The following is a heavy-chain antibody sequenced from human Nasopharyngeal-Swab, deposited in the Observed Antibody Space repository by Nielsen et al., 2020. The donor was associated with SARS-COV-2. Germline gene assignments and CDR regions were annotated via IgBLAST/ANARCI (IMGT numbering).Heavy chain of an antibody. CDR1: GVSISSTSYS. CDR3: ARLCLCREPIH. D-gene: IGHD1-26*01. CDR2: IYYRAST. V-gene: IGHV4-39*01. Sequence: SDLLSPPFTASGVSISSTSYSWGSIRQPPGKGLERIWSIYYRASTYYNPSLKARVTISVVTSKNQFSLKLSSVTAADPSVYYCARLCLCREPIHWGQGTLDTVSS. J-gene: IGHJ4*02.